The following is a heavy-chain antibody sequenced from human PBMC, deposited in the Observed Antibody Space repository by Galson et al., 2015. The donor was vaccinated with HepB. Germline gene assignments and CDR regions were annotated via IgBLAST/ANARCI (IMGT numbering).Heavy chain of an antibody. CDR3: ARVSSSRRMDV. CDR1: GFTFSSYS. Sequence: SLRLSCAASGFTFSSYSMNWVRQAPGKGLEWVSYISGSSSTIYYADPVKGRFTISRDNAKNSLYLQMNSLRAEDTAVYYCARVSSSRRMDVWGQGTTVTVSS. J-gene: IGHJ6*02. D-gene: IGHD6-13*01. V-gene: IGHV3-48*04. CDR2: ISGSSSTI.